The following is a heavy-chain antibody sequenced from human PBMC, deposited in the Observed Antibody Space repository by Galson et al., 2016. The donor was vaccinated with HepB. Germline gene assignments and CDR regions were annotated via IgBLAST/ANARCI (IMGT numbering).Heavy chain of an antibody. D-gene: IGHD1-1*01. J-gene: IGHJ6*02. Sequence: SLRLSCAAYGFTFSSYGMHWVRQAPGQGLEWVAVISYDGSDNYYADSVKGRFTISRDNSKNTLYLKMSSLRAEDTAVYYCAKDVWRGSGTDYYGMDVWGQGTTVTVSS. CDR2: ISYDGSDN. V-gene: IGHV3-30*18. CDR1: GFTFSSYG. CDR3: AKDVWRGSGTDYYGMDV.